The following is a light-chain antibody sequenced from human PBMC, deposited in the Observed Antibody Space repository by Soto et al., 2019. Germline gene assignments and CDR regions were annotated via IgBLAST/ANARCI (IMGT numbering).Light chain of an antibody. CDR2: GAS. J-gene: IGKJ5*01. Sequence: EVVMTQSPGTQSVSLGESATLSCRASQSVDGYLAWYQQKPGQATRLIIYGASTRANGVTARFRGGGSGTEFTLTISSLQSEDSASYYCQQYHKWHPITFGQGTRLEI. V-gene: IGKV3-15*01. CDR1: QSVDGY. CDR3: QQYHKWHPIT.